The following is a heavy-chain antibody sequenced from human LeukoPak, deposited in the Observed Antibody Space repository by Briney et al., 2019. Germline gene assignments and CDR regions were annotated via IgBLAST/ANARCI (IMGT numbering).Heavy chain of an antibody. V-gene: IGHV3-23*01. CDR1: GFTFSNYA. CDR3: ARAEPNSPYDH. J-gene: IGHJ4*02. Sequence: GGSLRLSCAASGFTFSNYAMSWVRQAPGKGLEWVSAISGSGDSTYYADSLKGRFTISRDNARNSLYLQMNSLTADDTAVYYCARAEPNSPYDHWGQGTLVTVSS. CDR2: ISGSGDST. D-gene: IGHD4-23*01.